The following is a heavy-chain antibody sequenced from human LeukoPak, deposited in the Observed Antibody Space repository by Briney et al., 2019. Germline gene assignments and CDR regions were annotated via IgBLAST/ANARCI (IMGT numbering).Heavy chain of an antibody. V-gene: IGHV3-23*01. Sequence: GGSLRLSCAASGFTFSSYAMSWVRQAPGKGLEWVSAISGSGDNTYYADSVKGRFTISRDNSKNTLYLQMNSLRAEDTAVYYCTTYGSGRKFDYWGQGILVTVSS. D-gene: IGHD3-10*01. CDR2: ISGSGDNT. CDR3: TTYGSGRKFDY. J-gene: IGHJ4*02. CDR1: GFTFSSYA.